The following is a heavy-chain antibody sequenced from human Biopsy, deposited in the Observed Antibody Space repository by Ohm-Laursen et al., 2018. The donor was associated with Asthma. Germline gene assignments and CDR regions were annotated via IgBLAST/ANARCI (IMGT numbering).Heavy chain of an antibody. CDR3: AREGTAVAHFDY. J-gene: IGHJ4*02. D-gene: IGHD6-19*01. Sequence: SLRLSCTASGFTFDDYAMHWVRQAPGKGLEWVSGISWNSGSIGYADSVKGRFTISRDNSKNTLYLQMNSLRAEDTAVYYCAREGTAVAHFDYWGQGTLVTVSS. V-gene: IGHV3-9*01. CDR1: GFTFDDYA. CDR2: ISWNSGSI.